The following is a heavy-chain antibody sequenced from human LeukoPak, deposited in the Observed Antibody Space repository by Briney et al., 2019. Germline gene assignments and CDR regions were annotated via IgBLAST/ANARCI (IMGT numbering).Heavy chain of an antibody. CDR1: GFTFSGCW. V-gene: IGHV3-7*03. D-gene: IGHD6-19*01. Sequence: PGGSLRLSCAASGFTFSGCWMNWVRQAPGKGLEWVATIRPDGSDKYYVDSVKGRFTISRDNAENSLFLQMNSLRAEDTAVYYCAKDHQWLVLVNWGQGTLVTVSS. CDR2: IRPDGSDK. CDR3: AKDHQWLVLVN. J-gene: IGHJ4*02.